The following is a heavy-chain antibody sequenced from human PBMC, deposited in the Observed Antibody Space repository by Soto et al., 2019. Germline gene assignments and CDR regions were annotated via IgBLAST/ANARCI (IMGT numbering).Heavy chain of an antibody. CDR1: GFTFSSYG. J-gene: IGHJ3*02. V-gene: IGHV3-33*01. CDR2: IWYDGSNK. D-gene: IGHD5-18*01. Sequence: QVQLVESGGGVVQPGRSLRLSCAASGFTFSSYGMHWVRQAPGKGLEWVAVIWYDGSNKYYADSVKGRFTISRDNSKNMLYLQMNSLRAEDTAVYYCARDPLEMATANDAFDIWGQGTMVTVSS. CDR3: ARDPLEMATANDAFDI.